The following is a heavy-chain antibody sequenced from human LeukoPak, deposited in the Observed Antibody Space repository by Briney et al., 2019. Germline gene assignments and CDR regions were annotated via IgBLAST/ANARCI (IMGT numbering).Heavy chain of an antibody. CDR3: ARDPYSSSWPYGMDV. V-gene: IGHV3-7*05. Sequence: PGGSLRLSCTASGFTFSNYWTSWVRQTPEKGLEWVANIKQDGSETVYVGSVKGRFTIPRDNAQSSLYLQMNSLRAEDTAVYYCARDPYSSSWPYGMDVWGQGTTVTVSS. J-gene: IGHJ6*02. CDR2: IKQDGSET. CDR1: GFTFSNYW. D-gene: IGHD6-13*01.